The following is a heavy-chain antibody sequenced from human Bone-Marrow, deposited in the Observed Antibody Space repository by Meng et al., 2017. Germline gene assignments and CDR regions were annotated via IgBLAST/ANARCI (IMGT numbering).Heavy chain of an antibody. D-gene: IGHD3-9*01. Sequence: ASAKVFCKASGYSVTGHYMHWVRQAPGQGLEWMGWINPNSGGTNYAQKSQGRVTMTRDTSISTAYMELSRLRSDDTAVYYCARDGGAEYYDILTGYYNWGQGTLVTVSS. J-gene: IGHJ4*02. CDR3: ARDGGAEYYDILTGYYN. V-gene: IGHV1-2*02. CDR1: GYSVTGHY. CDR2: INPNSGGT.